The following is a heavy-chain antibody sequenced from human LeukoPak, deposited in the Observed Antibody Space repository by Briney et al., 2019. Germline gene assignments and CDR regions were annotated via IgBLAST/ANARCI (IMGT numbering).Heavy chain of an antibody. Sequence: GGSLRLSCAASGFTFSTFSMNWVRQAPGKGPEWVSYISTSSSTTYYADSVKGRFTISRDNAKNSLILQTSSLTVADTGIYYCARDGSPNYSYYAFFDNWGQGTLVTVSS. V-gene: IGHV3-48*04. CDR1: GFTFSTFS. CDR2: ISTSSSTT. J-gene: IGHJ4*02. CDR3: ARDGSPNYSYYAFFDN. D-gene: IGHD1-26*01.